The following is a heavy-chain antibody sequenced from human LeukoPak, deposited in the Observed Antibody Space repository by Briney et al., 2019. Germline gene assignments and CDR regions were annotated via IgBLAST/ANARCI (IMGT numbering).Heavy chain of an antibody. CDR1: GGSISSYY. CDR3: AREVDYGDYVSYFDY. Sequence: SETLSLTCTVSGGSISSYYWSWIRQPPGKGLEWIGYIYYSGSTNYNTSLKSRVTISVDTSKNQFSLKLSSVTAADTAVYYCAREVDYGDYVSYFDYWGQGTLVTVSS. D-gene: IGHD4-17*01. CDR2: IYYSGST. V-gene: IGHV4-59*01. J-gene: IGHJ4*02.